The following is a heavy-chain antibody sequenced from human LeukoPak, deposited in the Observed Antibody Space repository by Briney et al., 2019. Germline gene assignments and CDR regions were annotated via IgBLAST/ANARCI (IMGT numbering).Heavy chain of an antibody. CDR1: GFTFSSYW. V-gene: IGHV3-74*01. CDR3: ATDYYVSGSYYRLFY. J-gene: IGHJ4*02. CDR2: INSDGGTT. D-gene: IGHD3-10*01. Sequence: GGSLRLSCGASGFTFSSYWKHWARQAPGKGLVWVSGINSDGGTTTYADSVKGRSTISRDNAKNTLYLQMNNLRAEDTAVYYCATDYYVSGSYYRLFYWGQGTLVTVSS.